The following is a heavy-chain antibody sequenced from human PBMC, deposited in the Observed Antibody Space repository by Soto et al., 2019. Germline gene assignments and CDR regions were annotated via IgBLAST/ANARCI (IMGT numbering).Heavy chain of an antibody. J-gene: IGHJ4*02. Sequence: GESLKICCKGSGYSFPSYWIGWVRQVAGKGREWMAFIYPGDSETRYSPSLQGQVTISADKSISTAYLQWSSLKASDTAMYYCARPSGDGYNPQYFYYWGQGTLVTVSS. V-gene: IGHV5-51*01. CDR2: IYPGDSET. D-gene: IGHD5-12*01. CDR1: GYSFPSYW. CDR3: ARPSGDGYNPQYFYY.